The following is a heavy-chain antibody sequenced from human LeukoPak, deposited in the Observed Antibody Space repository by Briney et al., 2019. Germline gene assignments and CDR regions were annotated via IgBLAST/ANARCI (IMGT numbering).Heavy chain of an antibody. CDR2: IYTSGST. V-gene: IGHV4-61*02. Sequence: SETLSLTCTVSGGSISSGSYYWSWIRQPAGKGLEWIGRIYTSGSTNYNPSLKSRVTISVDTSKSQFSLKLSSVTAADTAVYYCARESPPIVGAAPFDYWGQGTLVTVSS. J-gene: IGHJ4*02. CDR3: ARESPPIVGAAPFDY. D-gene: IGHD1-26*01. CDR1: GGSISSGSYY.